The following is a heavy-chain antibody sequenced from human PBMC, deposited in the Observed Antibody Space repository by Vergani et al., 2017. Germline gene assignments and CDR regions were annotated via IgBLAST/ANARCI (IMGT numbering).Heavy chain of an antibody. J-gene: IGHJ3*02. V-gene: IGHV3-72*01. CDR2: TRNKANSYTT. CDR1: GFTFSDHY. Sequence: EVQLVESGGGLVQPGGSLRLSCAASGFTFSDHYMDWVRQAPGKGLEWVGRTRNKANSYTTEYAASVKGRFTISRDDSKNSLYLQMNSLKTEDTAVYYCARAGPNYYDSSGYYPNDAFDIWGQGTWSPSRQ. CDR3: ARAGPNYYDSSGYYPNDAFDI. D-gene: IGHD3-22*01.